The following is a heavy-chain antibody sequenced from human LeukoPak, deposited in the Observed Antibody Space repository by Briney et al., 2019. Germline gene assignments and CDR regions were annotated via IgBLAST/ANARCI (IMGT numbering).Heavy chain of an antibody. V-gene: IGHV4-39*07. CDR1: GGSISSSSYY. J-gene: IGHJ4*02. CDR2: IYYSGST. CDR3: AVNEWFLYRFGY. Sequence: SETLSLTCTVSGGSISSSSYYWGWIRQPPGKGLEWIGSIYYSGSTYYNPSLKSRVTISVDTSKNQFSLKLSSVTAADTAVYYSAVNEWFLYRFGYWGQGTLVTVSS. D-gene: IGHD3-3*01.